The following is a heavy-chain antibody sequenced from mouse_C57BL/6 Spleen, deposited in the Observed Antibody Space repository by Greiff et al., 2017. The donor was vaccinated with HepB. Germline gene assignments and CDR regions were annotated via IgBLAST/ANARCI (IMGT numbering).Heavy chain of an antibody. V-gene: IGHV3-6*01. J-gene: IGHJ3*01. CDR2: ISYDGSN. D-gene: IGHD1-1*01. Sequence: VQLQESGPGLVKPSQSLSLTCSVTGYSITSGYYWNWIRQFPGNKLEWMGYISYDGSNNYNPSLKNRISITRDTSKNQFFLKLNSVTTEDTATYYCARDRGSKAWFAYWGQGTLVTVSA. CDR3: ARDRGSKAWFAY. CDR1: GYSITSGYY.